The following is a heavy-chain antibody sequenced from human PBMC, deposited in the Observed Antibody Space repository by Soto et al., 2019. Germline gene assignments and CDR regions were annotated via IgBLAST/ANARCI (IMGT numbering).Heavy chain of an antibody. CDR2: IYYSGST. J-gene: IGHJ5*01. D-gene: IGHD3-10*01. CDR1: GGSISSGDYY. CDR3: ARVGGFGELPPWFDP. Sequence: QVQLQESGPGLVKPSQTLSLTCTVSGGSISSGDYYWSWIRQPPGKGLEWIGYIYYSGSTYYNPSLESRVTISVDTTKNQFSLKLSSVTAADTAVYYCARVGGFGELPPWFDPWGQGTLVTGSS. V-gene: IGHV4-30-4*01.